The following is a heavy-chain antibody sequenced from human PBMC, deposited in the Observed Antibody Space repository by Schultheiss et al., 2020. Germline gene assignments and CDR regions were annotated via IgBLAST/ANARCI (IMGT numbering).Heavy chain of an antibody. D-gene: IGHD6-6*01. V-gene: IGHV2-5*01. J-gene: IGHJ6*02. CDR1: GFSLSTSGVG. CDR3: AHIIAACTGYGMDV. CDR2: IYWNDDK. Sequence: SGPTLVKPTQTLTLSCTFSGFSLSTSGVGVGWIRQPPGKALEWLALIYWNDDKRYSPSLKSRLTITKDTSKNQVVLTMTNMDPVDTATYYCAHIIAACTGYGMDVRGQGTTVTVSS.